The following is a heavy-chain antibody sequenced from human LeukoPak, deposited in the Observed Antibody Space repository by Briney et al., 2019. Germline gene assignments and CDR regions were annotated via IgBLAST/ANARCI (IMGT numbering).Heavy chain of an antibody. CDR2: INHSGST. D-gene: IGHD1-26*01. CDR1: GGSFSGYY. CDR3: AGLPYSGNYGIDY. J-gene: IGHJ4*02. V-gene: IGHV4-34*01. Sequence: PSETLSLTCAVYGGSFSGYYWSWIRQPPGKGLEWIGEINHSGSTNYNPSLKSRVTISVDTSKNQFSLKLSSVTAADTAVYYCAGLPYSGNYGIDYWGQGTLVTVSS.